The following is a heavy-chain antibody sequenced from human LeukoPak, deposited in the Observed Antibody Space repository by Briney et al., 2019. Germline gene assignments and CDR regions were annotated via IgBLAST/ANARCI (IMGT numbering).Heavy chain of an antibody. Sequence: PSETLSLTCTVSGGSISSGGYYWSWIRQHPGKGLEWIGYIYYSGSTYYNPSLKSRVTISVDTSKNQFSLKLSSVTAADTAVYYCAREGGYSSQNYFDYWGQGTLVTVSS. V-gene: IGHV4-31*03. CDR2: IYYSGST. D-gene: IGHD5-18*01. CDR1: GGSISSGGYY. CDR3: AREGGYSSQNYFDY. J-gene: IGHJ4*02.